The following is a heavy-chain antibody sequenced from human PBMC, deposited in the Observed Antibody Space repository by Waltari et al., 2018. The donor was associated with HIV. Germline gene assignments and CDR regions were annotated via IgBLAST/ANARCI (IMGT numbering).Heavy chain of an antibody. J-gene: IGHJ4*02. V-gene: IGHV5-51*01. CDR2: IYPGDSDT. CDR3: ARHPLPRYSSSWFFDY. D-gene: IGHD6-13*01. Sequence: EVQLVQSGAEVKKPGESLTISWTGSGYRFPSYCIGWVRQMPGKGLEWMGIIYPGDSDTRYSPSFQGQVTISADKSISTAYLQWSCLKASDTAMYYCARHPLPRYSSSWFFDYWGQGTLVTVSS. CDR1: GYRFPSYC.